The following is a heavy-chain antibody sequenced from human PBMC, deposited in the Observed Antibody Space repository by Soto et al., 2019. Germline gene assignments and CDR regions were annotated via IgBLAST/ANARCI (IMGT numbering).Heavy chain of an antibody. D-gene: IGHD6-19*01. CDR3: ARGPLAVAGTETYFDY. V-gene: IGHV3-33*01. Sequence: GGSLRLSCAASGFTFSSYGMHWVRQAPGKGLEWVAVIWYDGSNKYYADSVKGRFTISRDNSKNTLYLQMNSLRAEDTAVYYCARGPLAVAGTETYFDYWGQGTLVTVSS. CDR2: IWYDGSNK. J-gene: IGHJ4*02. CDR1: GFTFSSYG.